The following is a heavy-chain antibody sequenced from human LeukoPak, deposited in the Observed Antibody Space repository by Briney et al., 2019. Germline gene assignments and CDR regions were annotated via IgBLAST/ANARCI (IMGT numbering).Heavy chain of an antibody. CDR1: GFTFSTYA. J-gene: IGHJ5*02. CDR3: AKDVSWNWFDP. CDR2: ISYDGSNK. V-gene: IGHV3-30*18. Sequence: GGSLRLSCAASGFTFSTYAMHWVRQAPGKGLEWVAVISYDGSNKYYADSVKGRFTISRDNSKNTLYLQMNTLRAEDTAVYYCAKDVSWNWFDPWGQGTLVTVSS.